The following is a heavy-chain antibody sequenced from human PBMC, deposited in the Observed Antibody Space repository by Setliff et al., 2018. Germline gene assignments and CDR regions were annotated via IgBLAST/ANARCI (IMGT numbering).Heavy chain of an antibody. J-gene: IGHJ4*02. CDR1: GYTFTVYT. CDR3: ARVIPYYFDS. Sequence: ASVKVSCKVSGYTFTVYTMNWVRQAPGQGLEWMGWINTNTGSPTYAQGFTGRFVFSLDTSVSTAYLQITSLKAEDTAVYYCARVIPYYFDSWGQGTLVTVSS. V-gene: IGHV7-4-1*02. CDR2: INTNTGSP.